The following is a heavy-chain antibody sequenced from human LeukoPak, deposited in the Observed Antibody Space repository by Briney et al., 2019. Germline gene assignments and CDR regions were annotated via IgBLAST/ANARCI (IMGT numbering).Heavy chain of an antibody. V-gene: IGHV4-39*01. CDR1: GGSVASTACY. J-gene: IGHJ6*01. CDR3: GRHVSNGWDYHYGLDV. D-gene: IGHD6-19*01. CDR2: AYYTGSN. Sequence: SETLSLTCTVSGGSVASTACYWGWIRQPPGKGLEWIGSAYYTGSNYSPPSLKSRLTISVDTSKNQFALTLSSVTAADTAVYYCGRHVSNGWDYHYGLDVWGQGTTVTVSS.